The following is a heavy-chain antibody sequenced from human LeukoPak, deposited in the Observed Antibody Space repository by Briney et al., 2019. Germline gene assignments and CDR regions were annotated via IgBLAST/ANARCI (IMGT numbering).Heavy chain of an antibody. CDR3: ANAGYYDSSGKSRWFDP. V-gene: IGHV3-23*01. J-gene: IGHJ5*02. Sequence: GGSLRLSCAASGFTFSSYVMNWVRQAPGKGLEWVSAISGSGGSTYYADSVKGRFTISRDNSKNTLYLQMNSLRAEDTAVYYCANAGYYDSSGKSRWFDPWGQGTLVTVS. CDR1: GFTFSSYV. CDR2: ISGSGGST. D-gene: IGHD3-22*01.